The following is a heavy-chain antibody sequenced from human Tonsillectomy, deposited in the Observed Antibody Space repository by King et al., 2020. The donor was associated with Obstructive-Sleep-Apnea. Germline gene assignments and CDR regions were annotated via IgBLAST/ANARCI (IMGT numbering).Heavy chain of an antibody. D-gene: IGHD2/OR15-2a*01. CDR3: ARRRDGLSSRYGMDV. CDR2: IDPTDSYT. Sequence: QLVQSGAEVKKPGASLRISCKGSEDIFTNYWIHWVRQTPGKGLEWIGRIDPTDSYTNYSPSFQGHVTISADKSVSTVYLQWSSLKASDTAIYYCARRRDGLSSRYGMDVWGQGTTVTVSS. J-gene: IGHJ6*02. CDR1: EDIFTNYW. V-gene: IGHV5-10-1*01.